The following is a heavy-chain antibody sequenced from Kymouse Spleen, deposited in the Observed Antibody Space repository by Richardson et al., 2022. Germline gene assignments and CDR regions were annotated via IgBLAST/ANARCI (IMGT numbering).Heavy chain of an antibody. Sequence: QVQLQESGPGLVKPSETLSLTCTVSGGSISSYYWSWIRQPPGKGLEWIGYIYYSGSTNYNPSLKSRVTISVDTSKNQFSLKLSSVTAADTAVYYCAREGSSSSGGFDYWGQGTLVTVSS. CDR2: IYYSGST. CDR3: AREGSSSSGGFDY. D-gene: IGHD6-6*01. CDR1: GGSISSYY. J-gene: IGHJ4*02. V-gene: IGHV4-59*01.